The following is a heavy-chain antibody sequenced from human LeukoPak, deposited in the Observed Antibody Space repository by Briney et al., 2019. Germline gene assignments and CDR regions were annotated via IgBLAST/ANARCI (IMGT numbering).Heavy chain of an antibody. CDR2: IVVGSGNT. J-gene: IGHJ3*02. Sequence: GASVKVSCKASGFTFTSSAVQWVRQARGQRLEWIGWIVVGSGNTNYAQKFQERVTITRDMSTSTAYMELSSLRSEDTAVYYCAAGWVTAATDAFDIWGLETMVTVSS. D-gene: IGHD2-2*01. CDR3: AAGWVTAATDAFDI. CDR1: GFTFTSSA. V-gene: IGHV1-58*01.